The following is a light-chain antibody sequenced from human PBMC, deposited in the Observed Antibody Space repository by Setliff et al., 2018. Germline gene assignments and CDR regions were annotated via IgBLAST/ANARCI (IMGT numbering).Light chain of an antibody. Sequence: QSALTQPPSVSGSPGQSVTISCTGTYSDIGGHDRVSWYQQPPGAAPKLIIYEVFHRPSGVSNRFSGSKSGNTASLTISGLQAEDEADYYCTSYTSSSALYVFGTGTKVTVL. CDR2: EVF. CDR3: TSYTSSSALYV. V-gene: IGLV2-18*02. J-gene: IGLJ1*01. CDR1: YSDIGGHDR.